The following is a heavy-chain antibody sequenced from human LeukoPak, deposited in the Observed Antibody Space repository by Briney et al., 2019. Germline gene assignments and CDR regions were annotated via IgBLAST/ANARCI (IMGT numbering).Heavy chain of an antibody. V-gene: IGHV1-2*02. D-gene: IGHD6-25*01. CDR1: GYTFIDYY. CDR3: ARDRSSGAWTTFDC. Sequence: ASVKVSCKTSGYTFIDYYMHWVRQAPGQGLEWMGWINPNSGGTSYAQKFQGRVTMTRDTSISTAYMELRRLRFDDTAVYYCARDRSSGAWTTFDCWGQGTLVTVSS. J-gene: IGHJ4*02. CDR2: INPNSGGT.